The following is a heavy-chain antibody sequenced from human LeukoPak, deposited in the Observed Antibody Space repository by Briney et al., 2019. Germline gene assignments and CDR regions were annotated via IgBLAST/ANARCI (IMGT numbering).Heavy chain of an antibody. CDR2: INDDAREK. CDR1: AFTFSRSW. D-gene: IGHD7-27*01. J-gene: IGHJ4*02. Sequence: GGSLRLSCAASAFTFSRSWMSLVRQAPGKGLEWVANINDDAREKYYVDSLEGRFGISRDNAKSSLYLEMNSLRGEDTAVYYCARAGDPGSADYWGQGTLVTVAS. CDR3: ARAGDPGSADY. V-gene: IGHV3-7*01.